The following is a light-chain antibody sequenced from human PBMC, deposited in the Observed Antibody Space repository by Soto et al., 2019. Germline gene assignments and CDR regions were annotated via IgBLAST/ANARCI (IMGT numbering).Light chain of an antibody. CDR3: QQYGSSPPWT. V-gene: IGKV3-20*01. CDR2: GAS. Sequence: EIVLPQSPGTLSLSPGERATLSCRASQSVSSSYLAWYQQKPGQAPRLLIYGASSRATGIPDRFSGSGSGTDFTLTISSLQPDDFAVYYCQQYGSSPPWTFGQGTKVEIK. CDR1: QSVSSSY. J-gene: IGKJ1*01.